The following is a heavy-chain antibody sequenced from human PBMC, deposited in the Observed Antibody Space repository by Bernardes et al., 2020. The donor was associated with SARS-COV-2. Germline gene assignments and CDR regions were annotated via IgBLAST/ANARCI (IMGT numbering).Heavy chain of an antibody. CDR2: VSFDGRHK. CDR1: EFTFNTYA. V-gene: IGHV3-30*04. J-gene: IGHJ6*02. CDR3: ARSLNWGVDGMDV. Sequence: GGSLRLSCAASEFTFNTYAIHWVRQPPGQGLEWVAVVSFDGRHKFYADSVRGRFTISRDTSNNTVFLKMDSLRGEDTAVYYCARSLNWGVDGMDVWGQGTTVSVSS. D-gene: IGHD7-27*01.